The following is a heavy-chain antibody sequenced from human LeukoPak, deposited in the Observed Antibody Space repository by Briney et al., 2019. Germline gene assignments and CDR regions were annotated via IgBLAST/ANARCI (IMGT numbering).Heavy chain of an antibody. V-gene: IGHV4-34*12. CDR3: TGSSRSTRYYFDY. CDR2: IFHRGNP. D-gene: IGHD6-6*01. J-gene: IGHJ4*02. Sequence: SETLSVTCAVHGGAFSDYYWSWIRQPPGKGVEWIGEIFHRGNPSYNPSLKSRVTISVDTSENQFSLNLSSVAATDSAVYFCTGSSRSTRYYFDYWGQGILVTVSS. CDR1: GGAFSDYY.